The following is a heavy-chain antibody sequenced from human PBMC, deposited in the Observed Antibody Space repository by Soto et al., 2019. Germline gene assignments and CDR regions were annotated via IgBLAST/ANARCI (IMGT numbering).Heavy chain of an antibody. CDR1: GGSISSYY. J-gene: IGHJ4*02. CDR3: ARRYGPGFDY. D-gene: IGHD4-17*01. CDR2: VYYSGST. V-gene: IGHV4-59*08. Sequence: QVQLQESGPGLVKPSETLSLTCTVSGGSISSYYWSWIRQPPGKGLEWIGYVYYSGSTNYNPSLKSGVTIHVDPSKNQFSLKLSSVTATDTAAYYCARRYGPGFDYWGQGTLVTVSS.